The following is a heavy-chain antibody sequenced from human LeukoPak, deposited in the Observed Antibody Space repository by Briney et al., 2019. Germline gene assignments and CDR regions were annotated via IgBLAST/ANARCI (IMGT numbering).Heavy chain of an antibody. CDR3: ARDTEIWSGLPRLSD. Sequence: PSETLSLTCTVSGGSISSGGYYWSWIRQHPGKSLEWIGYIYYSGSTYYNPSLKSRVTISVDTSKNQFSLKLSSVTAADTAVYYCARDTEIWSGLPRLSDWGQGTLVTVSS. D-gene: IGHD3-3*01. CDR1: GGSISSGGYY. J-gene: IGHJ4*02. V-gene: IGHV4-31*03. CDR2: IYYSGST.